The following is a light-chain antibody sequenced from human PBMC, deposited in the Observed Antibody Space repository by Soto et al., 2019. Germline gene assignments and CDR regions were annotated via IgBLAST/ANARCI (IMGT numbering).Light chain of an antibody. V-gene: IGKV1-5*03. CDR1: QSISSW. Sequence: DIQMTQSPSTLSASVGDRVTITCRASQSISSWLAWYQQKPGKAPKLLIYKASSLESGVPSRFSDSGSGTEFTLTIYSLQPDDFATYYCQQYDNYSGTFGQGTKVDIK. J-gene: IGKJ1*01. CDR3: QQYDNYSGT. CDR2: KAS.